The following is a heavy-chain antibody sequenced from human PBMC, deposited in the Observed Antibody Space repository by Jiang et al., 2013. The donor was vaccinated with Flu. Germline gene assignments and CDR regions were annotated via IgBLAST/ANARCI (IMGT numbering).Heavy chain of an antibody. V-gene: IGHV3-23*01. Sequence: LLESGGGLVQPGGSLRLSCTASGFTFTDFTMSWVRQAPGKGLEWVSAVSAGGLSTYYPDSVEGRFTISRDNSKNTVFLQMDSLRVEDTAVYYCAKDQVAAPHVDADYVPFDLFDSWSQGTLVTVSS. D-gene: IGHD3-16*01. CDR2: VSAGGLST. CDR3: AKDQVAAPHVDADYVPFDLFDS. CDR1: GFTFTDFT. J-gene: IGHJ4*02.